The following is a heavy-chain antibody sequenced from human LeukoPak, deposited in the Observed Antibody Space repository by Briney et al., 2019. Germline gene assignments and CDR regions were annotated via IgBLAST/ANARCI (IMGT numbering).Heavy chain of an antibody. CDR1: GGSIPSYY. Sequence: PLETLSLTCAVSGGSIPSYYWNWIRQPAGKGLEWIGRIHISGSSKYNPSLKSRVTMSLDTSTNQVSLKLSSVTAADTAVYYCARERSTSVNTYYFDSWGQGTLVTVSS. CDR2: IHISGSS. CDR3: ARERSTSVNTYYFDS. V-gene: IGHV4-4*07. D-gene: IGHD4-11*01. J-gene: IGHJ4*02.